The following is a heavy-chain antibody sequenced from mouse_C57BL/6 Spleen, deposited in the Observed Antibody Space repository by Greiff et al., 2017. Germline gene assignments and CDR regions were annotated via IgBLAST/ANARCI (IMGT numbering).Heavy chain of an antibody. Sequence: QVQLQQPGAELVRPGTSVKLSCKASGYTFTSYWMHWVKQRPGQGLEWIGVIDPSDSYTNYNQKFKGKATLTVDTSSSTAYMQRSSLTSEDSAVYYCARGADYYGSSYVDWYFDVWGTGTTVTVSS. CDR2: IDPSDSYT. CDR1: GYTFTSYW. J-gene: IGHJ1*03. CDR3: ARGADYYGSSYVDWYFDV. V-gene: IGHV1-59*01. D-gene: IGHD1-1*01.